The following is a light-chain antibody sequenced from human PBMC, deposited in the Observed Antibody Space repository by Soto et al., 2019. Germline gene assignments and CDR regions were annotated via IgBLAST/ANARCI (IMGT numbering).Light chain of an antibody. CDR3: QQSYSTPRT. V-gene: IGKV1-39*01. Sequence: DIQMTQSPSSLSASVGDRVTITCRASQSISSYLNWYQQKPGKAPTPLIYAASSVQSGGPSRFSGSGSWTDFTLTISSLQPEDFATYYCQQSYSTPRTFGQGTKVDIK. J-gene: IGKJ1*01. CDR2: AAS. CDR1: QSISSY.